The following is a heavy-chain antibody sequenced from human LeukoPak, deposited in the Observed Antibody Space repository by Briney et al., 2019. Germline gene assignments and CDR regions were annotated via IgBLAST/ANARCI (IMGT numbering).Heavy chain of an antibody. CDR2: INHSGST. D-gene: IGHD2-2*01. J-gene: IGHJ5*02. V-gene: IGHV4-34*01. Sequence: PSETLSLTCAVYGGSFSGYYWSWIRQPPGKGLEWIGEINHSGSTNYNPSLKSRVTTSVDTSKNQFSLKLSSVTAADTAVYYCARGGGSCSSTSCLYNWFDPWGQGTLVTVSS. CDR1: GGSFSGYY. CDR3: ARGGGSCSSTSCLYNWFDP.